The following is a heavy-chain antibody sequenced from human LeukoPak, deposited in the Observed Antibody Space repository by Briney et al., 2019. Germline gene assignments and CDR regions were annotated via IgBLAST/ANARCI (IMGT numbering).Heavy chain of an antibody. CDR1: GYTFTGHY. CDR3: ARDPFDDFWSGYPYY. D-gene: IGHD3-3*01. CDR2: INPNSGGT. J-gene: IGHJ4*02. V-gene: IGHV1-2*02. Sequence: ASVKVSCKASGYTFTGHYMHWVRQAPGQGLEWMGWINPNSGGTNYAQKFQGRVTMTRDTSISTAYMELSRLRSDDTAVYYCARDPFDDFWSGYPYYWGQGTLVTVSS.